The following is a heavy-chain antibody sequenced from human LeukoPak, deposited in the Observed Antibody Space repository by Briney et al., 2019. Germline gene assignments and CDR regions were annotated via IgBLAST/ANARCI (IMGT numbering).Heavy chain of an antibody. D-gene: IGHD3-9*01. V-gene: IGHV1-2*02. CDR1: GYTFTGYY. CDR3: ARPLKSSRPRSGYDILTGPDPSDAFDI. J-gene: IGHJ3*02. CDR2: INPNSGGT. Sequence: GASVKVSCKASGYTFTGYYMHWVRQAPGQGLEWMGWINPNSGGTNYAQKFQDRVSMTRDTSISTAYMELSRLRSDDTAVYYCARPLKSSRPRSGYDILTGPDPSDAFDIWGQGTMVTVSS.